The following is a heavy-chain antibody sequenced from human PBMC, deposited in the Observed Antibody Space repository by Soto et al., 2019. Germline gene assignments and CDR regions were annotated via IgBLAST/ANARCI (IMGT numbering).Heavy chain of an antibody. Sequence: PVGSLRLSCASSGFTVSSNYMSWVRQAPGKGLEWVSVIYSGGSTYYADSVKGRFTISRDNSKNTLYLQMNSLRAEDMAVYYCAKGDWNDVDDYWGQGTLVTVSS. CDR3: AKGDWNDVDDY. D-gene: IGHD1-1*01. CDR2: IYSGGST. V-gene: IGHV3-53*01. J-gene: IGHJ4*02. CDR1: GFTVSSNY.